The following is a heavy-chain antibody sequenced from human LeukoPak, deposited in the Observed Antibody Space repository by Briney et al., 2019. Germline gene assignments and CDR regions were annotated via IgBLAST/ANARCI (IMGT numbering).Heavy chain of an antibody. Sequence: NPSETLSLTCTVSSGSISNYYWGWIRQSPGKGLEWIGYIHSSGSTNYNPSLKSRVTISGDTSKNEFSLKLTSVTAADTAVYFCARDRRGYSYLDYGGQGTLVTVS. CDR1: SGSISNYY. V-gene: IGHV4-4*08. J-gene: IGHJ4*02. CDR2: IHSSGST. D-gene: IGHD5-18*01. CDR3: ARDRRGYSYLDY.